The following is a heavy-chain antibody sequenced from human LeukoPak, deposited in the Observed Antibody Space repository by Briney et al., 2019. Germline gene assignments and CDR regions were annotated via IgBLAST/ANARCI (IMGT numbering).Heavy chain of an antibody. Sequence: GGSLRLSCAASGFTFSSYWMSWVRQAPGKGLEWVANIKQDGSEKYYVDSVKGRFTISRGNAKNTLYLQMNSLRAEDTAVYYCARKRSGWYLYYYMDVWGKGTTVTVSS. D-gene: IGHD6-19*01. V-gene: IGHV3-7*01. CDR2: IKQDGSEK. J-gene: IGHJ6*03. CDR3: ARKRSGWYLYYYMDV. CDR1: GFTFSSYW.